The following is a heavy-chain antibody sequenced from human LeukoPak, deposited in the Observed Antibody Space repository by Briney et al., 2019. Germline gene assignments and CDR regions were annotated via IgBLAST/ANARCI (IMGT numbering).Heavy chain of an antibody. V-gene: IGHV1-2*02. D-gene: IGHD3-22*01. Sequence: GASVKVSCKASGYTFTGYYIHWVRQAPGQGLEWMGWINSNSGGTNYAQKFQGRVTMTRDTSISTAYMELSRLRSDDTAVYYCARESQEGYYYDNSGMDVWGKGTMVTVSS. CDR1: GYTFTGYY. CDR3: ARESQEGYYYDNSGMDV. J-gene: IGHJ6*04. CDR2: INSNSGGT.